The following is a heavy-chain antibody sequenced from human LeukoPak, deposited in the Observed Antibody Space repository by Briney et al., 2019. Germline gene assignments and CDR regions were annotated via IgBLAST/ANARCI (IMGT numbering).Heavy chain of an antibody. CDR1: GGSISSYY. D-gene: IGHD3-3*01. Sequence: SETLSLTCTVSGGSISSYYWSWIRQPPVKRLEWIGHIYYSGSTNYNPSLKSRVTISVDTSKNQFSLKLSSVTAADTAVYYCASRTSIWSGYQDTLYYFDSWGQGTLVTVSS. CDR2: IYYSGST. J-gene: IGHJ4*02. V-gene: IGHV4-59*01. CDR3: ASRTSIWSGYQDTLYYFDS.